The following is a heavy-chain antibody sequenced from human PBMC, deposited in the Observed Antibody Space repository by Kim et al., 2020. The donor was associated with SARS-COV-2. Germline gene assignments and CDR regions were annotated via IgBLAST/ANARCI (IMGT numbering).Heavy chain of an antibody. CDR2: ISSSSSYI. D-gene: IGHD3-9*01. V-gene: IGHV3-21*01. Sequence: GGSLRLSCAASGFTFSSYSMNWVRQAPGKGLEWVSSISSSSSYIYYADSVKGRFTISRDNAKNSLYLQMNSLRAEDTAVYYCASRGDILTGYHNDYWGQGTLVTVSS. CDR1: GFTFSSYS. CDR3: ASRGDILTGYHNDY. J-gene: IGHJ4*02.